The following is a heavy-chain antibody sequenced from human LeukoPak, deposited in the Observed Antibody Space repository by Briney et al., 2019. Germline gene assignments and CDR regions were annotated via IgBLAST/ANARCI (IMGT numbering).Heavy chain of an antibody. J-gene: IGHJ4*02. CDR2: ISYDGSNK. CDR1: GFTFSSYG. V-gene: IGHV3-30*03. Sequence: GRSLRLSCAASGFTFSSYGMHWVRQAPGKGLEWVAVISYDGSNKYYADSVKGRFTISRDNSKNTLYLQMNSLRAKDTAVYYCSMVRGVNEPFDYWGQGTLVTVSS. D-gene: IGHD3-10*01. CDR3: SMVRGVNEPFDY.